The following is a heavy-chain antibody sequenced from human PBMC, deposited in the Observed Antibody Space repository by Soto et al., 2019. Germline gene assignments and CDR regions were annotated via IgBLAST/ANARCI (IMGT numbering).Heavy chain of an antibody. V-gene: IGHV1-8*01. D-gene: IGHD4-4*01. CDR3: AKRNAPGYGLDV. Sequence: QVQMVQSGAEVKKPGASVKVSCKASGYTFTSYDINWVRQATGQGLGWMGWMNPNSGNTGYAQKFQGRVTMPRKTSINTAYMELSSLRSDDTALYYCAKRNAPGYGLDVWGQGTTVNVSS. J-gene: IGHJ6*02. CDR2: MNPNSGNT. CDR1: GYTFTSYD.